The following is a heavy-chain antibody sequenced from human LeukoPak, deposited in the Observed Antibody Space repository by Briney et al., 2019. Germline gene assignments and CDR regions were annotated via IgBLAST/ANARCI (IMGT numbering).Heavy chain of an antibody. Sequence: SEHLSITCVVHGGSFSGYCWCMIRQPPAMRLKWIGEINHSGSTNYNPSLKSRVTISVDTSKNQFSLKLSSVTAADTAVYYCAREPLRYFDWVYGMDVWGQETTVTVSS. V-gene: IGHV4-34*01. CDR2: INHSGST. D-gene: IGHD3-9*01. CDR1: GGSFSGYC. J-gene: IGHJ6*02. CDR3: AREPLRYFDWVYGMDV.